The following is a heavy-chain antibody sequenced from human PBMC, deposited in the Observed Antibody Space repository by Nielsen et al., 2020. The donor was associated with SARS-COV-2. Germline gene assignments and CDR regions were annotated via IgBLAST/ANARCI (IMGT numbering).Heavy chain of an antibody. CDR2: ISDSGGSS. Sequence: GGSLRLSCAASGFSFSYYTMTWVRQAPGKWLEWVSSISDSGGSSYYADSVRGRFTISRDNSKNTLYLQVNSLRAEDTAVYYCAKVFYSTNTFDYWGQGTLVTVSS. CDR3: AKVFYSTNTFDY. J-gene: IGHJ4*02. CDR1: GFSFSYYT. D-gene: IGHD3-9*01. V-gene: IGHV3-23*01.